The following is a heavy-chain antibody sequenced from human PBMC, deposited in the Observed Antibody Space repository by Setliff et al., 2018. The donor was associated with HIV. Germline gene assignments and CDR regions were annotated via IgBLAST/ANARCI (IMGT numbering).Heavy chain of an antibody. V-gene: IGHV1-18*01. D-gene: IGHD1-1*01. CDR1: GYTFTTYG. J-gene: IGHJ3*02. CDR3: ARGQLDRHLRSDVPFDI. CDR2: ISASSDNT. Sequence: EASVKVSCKASGYTFTTYGFNWVRQAPGQGLEWMGWISASSDNTNYAQKFQGRVTLTTDTSTNIVYMELKSLRSDDTAVYFCARGQLDRHLRSDVPFDIWGQGTMVTVSS.